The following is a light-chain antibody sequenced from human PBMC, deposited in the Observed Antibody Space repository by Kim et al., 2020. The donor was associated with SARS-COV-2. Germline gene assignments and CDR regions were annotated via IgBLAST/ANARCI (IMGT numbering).Light chain of an antibody. V-gene: IGKV3-20*01. Sequence: EDVLTQSPGTLSLSVGERATLSCSASQSVSRTYLAWYQQKPGQPPRLVIYGASNRATGIPDRFSGSGSGTDFTLSISRLEPEDFAVYYCQQYGRSSWTFGQGTKVEIK. J-gene: IGKJ1*01. CDR1: QSVSRTY. CDR3: QQYGRSSWT. CDR2: GAS.